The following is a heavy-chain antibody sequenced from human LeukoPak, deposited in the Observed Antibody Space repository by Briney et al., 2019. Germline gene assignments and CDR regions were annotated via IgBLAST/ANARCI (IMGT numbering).Heavy chain of an antibody. D-gene: IGHD6-13*01. CDR2: INPNSGGT. CDR1: GYTFTGYS. J-gene: IGHJ5*02. Sequence: GASVKVSCMASGYTFTGYSMHWVRQAPGQGLEWMGRINPNSGGTNYAQKFQGRVTMTRDTSISKAYMELSSLRSDDTAVYYCARDRLAAGGSGAWGQGTLVTVSS. CDR3: ARDRLAAGGSGA. V-gene: IGHV1-2*06.